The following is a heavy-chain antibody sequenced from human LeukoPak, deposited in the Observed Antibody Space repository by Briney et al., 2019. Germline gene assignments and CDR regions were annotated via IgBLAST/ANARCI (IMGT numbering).Heavy chain of an antibody. CDR3: AKDGASGYSSSWYTQYYYYGMDV. D-gene: IGHD6-13*01. J-gene: IGHJ6*02. CDR2: ISYDGSNK. Sequence: PGRSLRLSCAASGFTFSSYVMHWVRQAPGKGLEWVAVISYDGSNKYYADSVKGRFTISRDNSKNTLYLQMNSLRAEDTAVYYCAKDGASGYSSSWYTQYYYYGMDVWGQGTTVTVSS. CDR1: GFTFSSYV. V-gene: IGHV3-30-3*01.